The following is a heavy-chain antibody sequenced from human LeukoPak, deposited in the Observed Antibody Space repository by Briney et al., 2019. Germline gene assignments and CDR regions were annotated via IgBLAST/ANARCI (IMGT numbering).Heavy chain of an antibody. D-gene: IGHD3-10*01. CDR1: GFTFSSYS. CDR2: ISSGSSTI. V-gene: IGHV3-48*01. Sequence: TGGSLRLSCAASGFTFSSYSMNWVRQAPGKGLEWVSYISSGSSTIYYADSVKGRFTISRDNAKNSLYLQMNSLRVEDTAVYYCTKDPGEFDYWGQGTLVTVSS. CDR3: TKDPGEFDY. J-gene: IGHJ4*02.